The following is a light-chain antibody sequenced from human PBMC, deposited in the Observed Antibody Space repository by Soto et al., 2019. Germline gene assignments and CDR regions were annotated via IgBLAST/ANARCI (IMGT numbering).Light chain of an antibody. Sequence: QSALTQRASVSGSPGQSITISCTGTSSDVGGYNYVSWYQHHPGKAPKLMIYEVSNRPSGVSHRFSGSKSGNTASLTISGLQAEDEADYYCSSYTTSSTQVFGGGTKLTVL. CDR2: EVS. V-gene: IGLV2-14*01. CDR1: SSDVGGYNY. CDR3: SSYTTSSTQV. J-gene: IGLJ3*02.